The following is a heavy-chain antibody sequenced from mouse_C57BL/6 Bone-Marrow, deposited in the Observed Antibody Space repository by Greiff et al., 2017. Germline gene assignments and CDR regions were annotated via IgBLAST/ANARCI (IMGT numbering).Heavy chain of an antibody. CDR2: IYPGSGST. CDR1: GYTFTSYW. J-gene: IGHJ2*01. D-gene: IGHD1-1*01. Sequence: QVQLQQPGAELVKPGASVKMSCKASGYTFTSYWLTWVKQRPGQGLEWIGDIYPGSGSTNYNEKFKSTATLTVDTSSSTAYMQLSSLTSEDSAVYYCARWITTVVPHYFDYWGQGTTLTVSS. CDR3: ARWITTVVPHYFDY. V-gene: IGHV1-55*01.